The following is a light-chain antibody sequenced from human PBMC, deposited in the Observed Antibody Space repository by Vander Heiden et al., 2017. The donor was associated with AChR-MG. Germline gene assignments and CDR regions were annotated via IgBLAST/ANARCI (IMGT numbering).Light chain of an antibody. CDR2: DAS. Sequence: PGERVTLSCRASQSVISNYLAWYQQKPGQAPRLVIYDASSRATGVPDRFTGSGSGTDFTLTISRLEPEDFAMYYCQQYGSSRETFGQGTKVELK. V-gene: IGKV3-20*01. CDR3: QQYGSSRET. CDR1: QSVISNY. J-gene: IGKJ1*01.